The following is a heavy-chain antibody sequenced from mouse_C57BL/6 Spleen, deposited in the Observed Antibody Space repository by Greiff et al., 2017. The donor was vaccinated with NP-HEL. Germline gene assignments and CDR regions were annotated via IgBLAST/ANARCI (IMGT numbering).Heavy chain of an antibody. Sequence: QVQLQQPGAELVMPGASVKLSCKASGYTFTSYWMHWVKQRPGQGLEWIGEIGPYDSYTNYNKKFTGKATLTVDKSSSTDYMQLSSLTPEDSAVYYWARGITTVVARYFDVWGTGTTVTVSS. D-gene: IGHD1-1*01. CDR2: IGPYDSYT. J-gene: IGHJ1*03. CDR3: ARGITTVVARYFDV. V-gene: IGHV1-69*01. CDR1: GYTFTSYW.